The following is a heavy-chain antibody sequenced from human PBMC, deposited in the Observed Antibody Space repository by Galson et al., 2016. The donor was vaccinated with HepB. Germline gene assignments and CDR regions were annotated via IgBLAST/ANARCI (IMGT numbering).Heavy chain of an antibody. Sequence: SCKASGYTFPSYAINWVRQAPGQGLEWMGWNNIFNGDAKYAQKFQDRVTLTTDKSTNTAYMELRRLTSDDTAVYFCARPLYYYDTSGLGYWGQGTLVTVSS. J-gene: IGHJ4*02. D-gene: IGHD3-22*01. V-gene: IGHV1-18*01. CDR1: GYTFPSYA. CDR3: ARPLYYYDTSGLGY. CDR2: NNIFNGDA.